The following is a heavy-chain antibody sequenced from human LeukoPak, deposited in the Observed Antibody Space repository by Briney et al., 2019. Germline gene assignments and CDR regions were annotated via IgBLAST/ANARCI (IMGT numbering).Heavy chain of an antibody. CDR1: GLTFSSYG. D-gene: IGHD3-22*01. Sequence: GGSLRLSCAASGLTFSSYGMHWVRQAPGKGLEWVAFIRYDGSNKYYADSVKGRFTISRDNSKNTLYLQMNSLRAEDTAVYYCAKHRGPYYYDSSGYYDYWGQGTLVTVSS. V-gene: IGHV3-30*02. CDR3: AKHRGPYYYDSSGYYDY. CDR2: IRYDGSNK. J-gene: IGHJ4*02.